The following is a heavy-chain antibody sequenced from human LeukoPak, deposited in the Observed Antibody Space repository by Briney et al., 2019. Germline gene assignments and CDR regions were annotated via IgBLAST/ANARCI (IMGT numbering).Heavy chain of an antibody. J-gene: IGHJ4*02. CDR2: IIPIFGTA. Sequence: ASVKVSCKASGGTFSSYAISWVRQAPGQGLEWMGGIIPIFGTANYAQKFQGRVTITTDESTSTAYMELSSLRSEDTAVYYCARPHRTYYYDSSGYYFPLDYWGQGTLVIVSS. CDR3: ARPHRTYYYDSSGYYFPLDY. D-gene: IGHD3-22*01. CDR1: GGTFSSYA. V-gene: IGHV1-69*05.